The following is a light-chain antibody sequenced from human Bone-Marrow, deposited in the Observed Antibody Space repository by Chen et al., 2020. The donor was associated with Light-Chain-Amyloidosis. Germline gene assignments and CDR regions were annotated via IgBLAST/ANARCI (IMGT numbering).Light chain of an antibody. J-gene: IGLJ2*01. Sequence: SYELTQPPSVSVSPGQTASITCSGDDLPTKYAYGYQQKPGQAPVLGIHRDTERPSGISERFSGSSSGTTATLTIGGVQAEDEADYHCQSADSSGTYEVIFGGGTKLTVL. V-gene: IGLV3-25*03. CDR3: QSADSSGTYEVI. CDR2: RDT. CDR1: DLPTKY.